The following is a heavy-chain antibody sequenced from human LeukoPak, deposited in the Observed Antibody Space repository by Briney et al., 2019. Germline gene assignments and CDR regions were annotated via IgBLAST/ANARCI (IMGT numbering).Heavy chain of an antibody. CDR3: ARDAYTMVRGYHNPPGY. D-gene: IGHD3-10*01. CDR1: GYTFTGYY. Sequence: GASVKVSCKASGYTFTGYYMHWVRQAPGQGLEWMGWINPNSGGTNYAQKFQGRVTMTRGTSISTAYMELSRLRSDDTAVYYCARDAYTMVRGYHNPPGYWGQGTLVTVSS. J-gene: IGHJ4*02. CDR2: INPNSGGT. V-gene: IGHV1-2*02.